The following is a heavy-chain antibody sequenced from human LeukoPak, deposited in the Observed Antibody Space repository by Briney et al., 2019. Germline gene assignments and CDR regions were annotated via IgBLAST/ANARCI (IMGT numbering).Heavy chain of an antibody. V-gene: IGHV4-34*01. Sequence: KPSETLSLTCAVYGGSFSGYYWSWIRQPPGKGLECIGEINHSGSTNYNPSLKSRVTISVDTSKNQFSLKLSSVTAADTAVYYCASTGYSSGHDAFDIWGQGTMVTVSS. D-gene: IGHD6-19*01. CDR2: INHSGST. CDR3: ASTGYSSGHDAFDI. CDR1: GGSFSGYY. J-gene: IGHJ3*02.